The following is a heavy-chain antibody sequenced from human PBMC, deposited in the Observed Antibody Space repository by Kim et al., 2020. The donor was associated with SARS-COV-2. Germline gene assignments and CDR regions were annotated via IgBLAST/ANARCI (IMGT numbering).Heavy chain of an antibody. Sequence: GGSLRLSCAASGFTFSSYAMHWVRQAPGKGLEWVAVISYDGSNKYYADSVKGRFTISRDNSKNTLYLQMNSLRAEDTAVYYCAREGLAVAGNWFDPWGQG. D-gene: IGHD6-19*01. CDR1: GFTFSSYA. V-gene: IGHV3-30*04. J-gene: IGHJ5*02. CDR3: AREGLAVAGNWFDP. CDR2: ISYDGSNK.